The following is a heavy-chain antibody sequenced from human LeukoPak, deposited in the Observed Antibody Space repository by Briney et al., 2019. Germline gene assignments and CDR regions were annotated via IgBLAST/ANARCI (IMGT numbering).Heavy chain of an antibody. Sequence: ASVKVSCKASGYSFTAYYIHWVRQAPGQGLEWMGWLNPDSGDTHSAQKFQDRVTMTRDTSIATAYLELSRLRFDDTAVYYCARGPAAATGESYSGQGTLVTVSS. V-gene: IGHV1-2*02. J-gene: IGHJ4*02. CDR2: LNPDSGDT. CDR1: GYSFTAYY. D-gene: IGHD2-15*01. CDR3: ARGPAAATGESY.